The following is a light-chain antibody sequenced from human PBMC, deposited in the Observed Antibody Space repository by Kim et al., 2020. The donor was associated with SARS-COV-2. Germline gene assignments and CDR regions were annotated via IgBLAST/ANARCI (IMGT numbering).Light chain of an antibody. CDR2: AEN. Sequence: ERTVRITCQGDSLRPYYASWYQQRPGKAPVLVIYAENNRPSGIPARFSGSRSGNTATLTITGAQADDEADYYCNSRDSSGTQLAVFGTGTKVTVL. CDR1: SLRPYY. CDR3: NSRDSSGTQLAV. V-gene: IGLV3-19*01. J-gene: IGLJ1*01.